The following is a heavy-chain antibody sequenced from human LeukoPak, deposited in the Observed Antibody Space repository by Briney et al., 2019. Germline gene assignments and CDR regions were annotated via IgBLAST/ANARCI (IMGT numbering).Heavy chain of an antibody. J-gene: IGHJ6*03. Sequence: SETLSLTCAVSGGSISSSNWWSWVRQPPGKGLEWIGEIYHSGSTNYNPSLKSRVTISVDKSKNQFSLKLSSVTAADTAVYYCATVPLLRGCSGYDQGDYYYYYMDVWGKGTTVTVSS. V-gene: IGHV4-4*02. CDR2: IYHSGST. CDR1: GGSISSSNW. CDR3: ATVPLLRGCSGYDQGDYYYYYMDV. D-gene: IGHD5-12*01.